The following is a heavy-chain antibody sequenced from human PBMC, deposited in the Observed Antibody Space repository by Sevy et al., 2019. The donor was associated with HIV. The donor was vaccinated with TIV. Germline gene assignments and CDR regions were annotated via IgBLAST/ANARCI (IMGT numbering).Heavy chain of an antibody. J-gene: IGHJ3*02. CDR1: GGSISSYY. CDR2: IYYSGST. D-gene: IGHD2-21*01. CDR3: TRGVMVKDAFDI. V-gene: IGHV4-59*13. Sequence: SETLSLTCTVSGGSISSYYWSWIRQPPGKGLEWLGYIYYSGSTNYNPSLKSRVTISVDTSKNQFSLKLSSVTAADTAVYYWTRGVMVKDAFDIWGQGTMVTVSS.